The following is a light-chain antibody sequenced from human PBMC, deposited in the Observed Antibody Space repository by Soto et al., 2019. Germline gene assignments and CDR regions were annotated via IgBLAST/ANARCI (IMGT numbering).Light chain of an antibody. V-gene: IGKV3-15*01. CDR2: GAF. J-gene: IGKJ1*01. CDR1: QSVSIN. CDR3: QQYNDWPLT. Sequence: EIMMTLSLVTLSVSPGERATLSCRASQSVSINLAWYQQKPGQAPSLLIYGAFTRATGIPARFSGTGSGTEFTLTISSLQSEDFALYYCQQYNDWPLTFGQGTKV.